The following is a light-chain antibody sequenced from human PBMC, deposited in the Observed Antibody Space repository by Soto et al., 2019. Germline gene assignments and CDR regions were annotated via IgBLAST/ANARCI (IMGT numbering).Light chain of an antibody. J-gene: IGKJ2*01. V-gene: IGKV3-11*01. CDR3: QQRSNWPQYT. CDR1: QSVSSY. Sequence: VMTQTPATLSLSPGERATLSCRASQSVSSYLAWYQQKPGQAPRLLIYDASNRATGIPARFSGSGSGTDFTLTISSLEPEDFAVYYCQQRSNWPQYTFGQGTKLEIK. CDR2: DAS.